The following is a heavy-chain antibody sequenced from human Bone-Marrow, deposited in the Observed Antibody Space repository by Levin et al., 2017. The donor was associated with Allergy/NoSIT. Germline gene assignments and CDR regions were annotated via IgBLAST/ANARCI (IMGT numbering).Heavy chain of an antibody. J-gene: IGHJ4*02. D-gene: IGHD6-19*01. CDR1: GFTFSSFN. V-gene: IGHV3-21*01. Sequence: LSLTCAASGFTFSSFNMNWVRQAPGKGLEWVSSINTISNNIDYADSVKGRFTISRDNAKNSLYLQMSSLRAGDTAVYYCARVGYNSGWSTLDYWGQGTLVTVSS. CDR3: ARVGYNSGWSTLDY. CDR2: INTISNNI.